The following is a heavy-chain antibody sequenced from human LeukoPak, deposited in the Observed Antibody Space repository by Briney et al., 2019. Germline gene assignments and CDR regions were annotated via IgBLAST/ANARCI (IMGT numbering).Heavy chain of an antibody. D-gene: IGHD1-20*01. CDR3: AKGAWYNWNHYFDY. Sequence: GGSLRLSCVASGFTFSFYWMGWVRQAPGKGLEWVSAISSSGGSTYYADSVKGRLTISRDNSKNTLYLQMNSLRAEDTAVYYCAKGAWYNWNHYFDYWGQGTLVTVSS. CDR2: ISSSGGST. CDR1: GFTFSFYW. J-gene: IGHJ4*02. V-gene: IGHV3-23*01.